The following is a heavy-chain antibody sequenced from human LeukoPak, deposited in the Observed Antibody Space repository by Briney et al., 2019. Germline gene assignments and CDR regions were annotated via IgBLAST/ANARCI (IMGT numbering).Heavy chain of an antibody. V-gene: IGHV4-61*02. J-gene: IGHJ6*03. CDR1: SGSISSSNYY. CDR3: ARDGCGGSCFHYYYYYMDV. Sequence: PSQTLSLTCTVSSGSISSSNYYWGWIRQPAGKGLEWIGRISTIGITNYNPSLNSRVTISIDTSKNQFSLKLSSVTAADTAVYYCARDGCGGSCFHYYYYYMDVWGKGTTVTISS. D-gene: IGHD2-15*01. CDR2: ISTIGIT.